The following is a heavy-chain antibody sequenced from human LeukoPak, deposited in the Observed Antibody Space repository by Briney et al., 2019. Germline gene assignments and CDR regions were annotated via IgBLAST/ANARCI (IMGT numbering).Heavy chain of an antibody. CDR1: GYIFTTYY. Sequence: ASVKVSCKASGYIFTTYYLNWVRQAPGQGLEWMGMINPSVGSAKFAQRFQGRVTMTMDRSTSTVYMDLNSLRSDDTAVYYCARGPMGVTVHFDHWGEGTRVTVSS. J-gene: IGHJ4*02. CDR3: ARGPMGVTVHFDH. V-gene: IGHV1-46*01. CDR2: INPSVGSA. D-gene: IGHD3-16*02.